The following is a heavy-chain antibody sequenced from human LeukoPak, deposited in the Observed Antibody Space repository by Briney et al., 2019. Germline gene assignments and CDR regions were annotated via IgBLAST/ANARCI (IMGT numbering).Heavy chain of an antibody. Sequence: PGGSLRLSCAASGFTFSNAWMSWVRQAPGKGLEWVGRIKSKTDGGTTDYAAPVKGRFTISRDNSKNTLYLQMNSLRAEATAVYYCAKVGDILTGYGGVYWGQGTLVTVSS. D-gene: IGHD3-9*01. V-gene: IGHV3-15*01. CDR2: IKSKTDGGTT. J-gene: IGHJ4*02. CDR1: GFTFSNAW. CDR3: AKVGDILTGYGGVY.